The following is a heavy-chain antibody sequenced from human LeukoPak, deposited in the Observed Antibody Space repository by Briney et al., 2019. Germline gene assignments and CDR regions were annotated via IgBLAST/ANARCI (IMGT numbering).Heavy chain of an antibody. D-gene: IGHD3-10*01. CDR3: ARTHITMVRGVISGDNWFDP. V-gene: IGHV4-30-2*01. CDR1: GGSISSGGYS. CDR2: IYHSGST. J-gene: IGHJ5*02. Sequence: PSETLSLTCPVSGGSISSGGYSWSWIRQPPGKGLECIGYIYHSGSTYYNPSLKSRVTISVDRSKNQFSLKLSSVTAADTAVYYCARTHITMVRGVISGDNWFDPWGQGTLVTVSS.